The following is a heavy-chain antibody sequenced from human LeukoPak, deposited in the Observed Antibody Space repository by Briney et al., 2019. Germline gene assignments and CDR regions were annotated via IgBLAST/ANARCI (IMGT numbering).Heavy chain of an antibody. CDR2: TYYRSKWYN. V-gene: IGHV6-1*01. J-gene: IGHJ3*02. CDR1: GDSVSSNSAA. D-gene: IGHD3-16*01. CDR3: ARDNDYVWGSYSGAFDI. Sequence: SQTLSLTCAISGDSVSSNSAAWNWIRQSPSRGLEWLGRTYYRSKWYNDYAVSVKSRITIIPDTSKNQFSLQLNSVTPEDTAVYYCARDNDYVWGSYSGAFDIWGQGTMVTVSS.